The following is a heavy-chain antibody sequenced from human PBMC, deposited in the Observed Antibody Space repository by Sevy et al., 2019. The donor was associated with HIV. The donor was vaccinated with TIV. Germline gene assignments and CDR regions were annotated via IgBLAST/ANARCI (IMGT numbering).Heavy chain of an antibody. CDR3: ARDISGYSSSATMYYYYYYGMDV. D-gene: IGHD6-6*01. Sequence: GGSLRLSCAASGFTFSSYAMHWVRQAPGKGLEWVAVISYDGSNKYYADSVKGRFTISRDNSENTLYLQMNSLRAEDTAVYYCARDISGYSSSATMYYYYYYGMDVWGQGTTVTVSS. V-gene: IGHV3-30-3*01. CDR2: ISYDGSNK. J-gene: IGHJ6*02. CDR1: GFTFSSYA.